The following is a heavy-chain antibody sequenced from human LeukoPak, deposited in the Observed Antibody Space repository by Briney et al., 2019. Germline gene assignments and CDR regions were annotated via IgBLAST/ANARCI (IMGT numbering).Heavy chain of an antibody. CDR1: GLTVSSNC. J-gene: IGHJ4*02. Sequence: PGGSLRLSCAASGLTVSSNCMSWVRQAPGKGLEWVSFIYSGGNTYYADSVKGRFTISRDNAKNTLYLQMNSLRAEDTAVYYCARDSISGYSIDYWGQGTLVTVSS. D-gene: IGHD6-13*01. CDR3: ARDSISGYSIDY. CDR2: IYSGGNT. V-gene: IGHV3-53*01.